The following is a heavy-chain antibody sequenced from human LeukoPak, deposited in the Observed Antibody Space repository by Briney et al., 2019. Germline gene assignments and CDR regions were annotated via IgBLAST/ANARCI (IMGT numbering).Heavy chain of an antibody. CDR2: ISYDGSNK. CDR3: ANRWEGLWSY. CDR1: GFTFSSYA. V-gene: IGHV3-30*04. D-gene: IGHD3-3*01. Sequence: GRSLRLSCAASGFTFSSYAMHWVRQAPGKGLEWVAVISYDGSNKYYADSVKGRFTISRDNSKNTLYLQMNSLRAEDTAVYYCANRWEGLWSYWGQGTLVTVSS. J-gene: IGHJ4*02.